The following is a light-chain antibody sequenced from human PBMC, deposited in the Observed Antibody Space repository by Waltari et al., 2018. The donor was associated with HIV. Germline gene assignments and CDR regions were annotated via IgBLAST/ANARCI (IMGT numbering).Light chain of an antibody. J-gene: IGLJ2*01. V-gene: IGLV2-18*02. Sequence: PGQSVTISCTGTSSDVGTYNRVYWYQQPPGTAPKVVIYEVSNRPSGVPDRFSGSKSGNTASLTISGLQAEDEADYYCSSFTTSSTLIFGGGTRLTVL. CDR1: SSDVGTYNR. CDR2: EVS. CDR3: SSFTTSSTLI.